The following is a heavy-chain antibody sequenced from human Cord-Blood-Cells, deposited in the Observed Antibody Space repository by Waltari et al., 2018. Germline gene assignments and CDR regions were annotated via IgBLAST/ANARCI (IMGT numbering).Heavy chain of an antibody. D-gene: IGHD3-22*01. CDR1: GFPLSTSGVG. CDR2: IYWDDDK. CDR3: AHYYYDSSGYYEGAFDI. Sequence: QITLKESGPTLVKPTQTLTLTCTFSGFPLSTSGVGVGWLRQPPGKALEWLALIYWDDDKRYSPSLKSRLTITKDTSKNQVVLTMTNMDPVDTATYYCAHYYYDSSGYYEGAFDIWGQGTMVTVSS. V-gene: IGHV2-5*02. J-gene: IGHJ3*02.